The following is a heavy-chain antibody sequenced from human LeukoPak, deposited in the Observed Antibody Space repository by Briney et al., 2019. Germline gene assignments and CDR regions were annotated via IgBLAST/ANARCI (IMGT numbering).Heavy chain of an antibody. J-gene: IGHJ5*02. D-gene: IGHD5-12*01. CDR1: GFTFSHDW. CDR2: ISSSGSTI. Sequence: PGGSLRLSCAASGFTFSHDWMSWVRQAPGKGLEWVSYISSSGSTIYYADSVKGRFTISRDNAKNSLYLQMNSLRAEDTAVYYCARTRYSGYLGADPWGQGTLVTVSS. V-gene: IGHV3-11*04. CDR3: ARTRYSGYLGADP.